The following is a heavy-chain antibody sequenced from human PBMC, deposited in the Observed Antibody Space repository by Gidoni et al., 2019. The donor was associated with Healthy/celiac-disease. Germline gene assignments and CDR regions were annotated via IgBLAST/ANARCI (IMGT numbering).Heavy chain of an antibody. V-gene: IGHV4-34*01. D-gene: IGHD1-1*01. J-gene: IGHJ5*02. CDR3: AGGCNERELEPTGGNWFDP. CDR2: INHSGST. Sequence: TCAVYGGSFSGYYWSWIRQPPGKGLEWIGEINHSGSTNYNPSLTSRVTISVDTSKNQFSLKLSSVTAADTAVYYCAGGCNERELEPTGGNWFDPWGQGTLVTVSS. CDR1: GGSFSGYY.